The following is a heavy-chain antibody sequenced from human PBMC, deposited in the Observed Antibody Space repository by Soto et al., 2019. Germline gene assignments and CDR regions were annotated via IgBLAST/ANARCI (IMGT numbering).Heavy chain of an antibody. J-gene: IGHJ4*02. CDR2: ISSRSSYI. CDR1: GFTFSSYS. V-gene: IGHV3-21*01. Sequence: EVQLVESGGGLVKPGGSLRLSCAASGFTFSSYSMNWVRQAPGKGLEWVSSISSRSSYIYYADSVKGRFTISRDNAKNSLYLKMNSLGADDTAVYYCATLNTGSYSDSWGQGTLVTVSS. D-gene: IGHD3-10*01. CDR3: ATLNTGSYSDS.